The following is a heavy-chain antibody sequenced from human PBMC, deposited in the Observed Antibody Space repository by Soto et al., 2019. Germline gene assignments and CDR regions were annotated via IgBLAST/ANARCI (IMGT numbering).Heavy chain of an antibody. CDR3: ALYYDFWSGPKGDAFDI. J-gene: IGHJ3*02. V-gene: IGHV1-8*01. D-gene: IGHD3-3*01. CDR2: MNPNSGNT. Sequence: ASVKVSCKASGYTFTSYDINWVRQATGQGLEWMGWMNPNSGNTGYAQKFQGRVTMTRNTSISTAYMELSSLRSEDTAVYYCALYYDFWSGPKGDAFDIWGQGTMVTVSS. CDR1: GYTFTSYD.